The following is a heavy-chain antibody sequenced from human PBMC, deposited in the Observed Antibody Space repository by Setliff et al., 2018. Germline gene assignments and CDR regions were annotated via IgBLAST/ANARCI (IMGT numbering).Heavy chain of an antibody. D-gene: IGHD2-21*02. J-gene: IGHJ4*02. CDR3: ARDLGHGGDSDY. Sequence: PSETLSLTCTVSGGSISSSSYYWGWIRQPPGKGLEWIGNIYYSGSTYYNPSLKSRVTISVDTSKSQFSLKLTSVTAADTAVYYCARDLGHGGDSDYWGQGILVTVSS. CDR2: IYYSGST. CDR1: GGSISSSSYY. V-gene: IGHV4-39*02.